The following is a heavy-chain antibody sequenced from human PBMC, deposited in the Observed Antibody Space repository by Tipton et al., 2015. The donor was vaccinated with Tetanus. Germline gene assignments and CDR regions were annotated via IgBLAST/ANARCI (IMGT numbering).Heavy chain of an antibody. J-gene: IGHJ6*03. D-gene: IGHD1-26*01. CDR1: GFTFSSYS. CDR3: ARSDGGATPSFYMDV. V-gene: IGHV3-21*01. Sequence: GSLRLSCAASGFTFSSYSMNWVRQAPGKGLEWVSSISSSSSYIYYAGSVKGRFTISRDNAKNSLYLQMNSLRAEDTAVYYCARSDGGATPSFYMDVWGKGTTVTVSS. CDR2: ISSSSSYI.